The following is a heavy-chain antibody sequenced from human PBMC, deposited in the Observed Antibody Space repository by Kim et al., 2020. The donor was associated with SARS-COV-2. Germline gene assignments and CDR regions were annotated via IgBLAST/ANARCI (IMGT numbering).Heavy chain of an antibody. V-gene: IGHV4-31*02. CDR3: AREPGDTAMNYYYYGMDV. D-gene: IGHD5-18*01. Sequence: KSRVTISVDTSKNQFSLKLSSVTAADTAVYYCAREPGDTAMNYYYYGMDVWGQGTTVTVSS. J-gene: IGHJ6*02.